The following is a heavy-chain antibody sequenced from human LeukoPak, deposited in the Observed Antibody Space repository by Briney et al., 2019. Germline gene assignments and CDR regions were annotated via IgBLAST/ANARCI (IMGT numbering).Heavy chain of an antibody. CDR3: ARDYGDLDTYYFDY. D-gene: IGHD4-17*01. J-gene: IGHJ4*02. CDR2: IYPGDSDT. V-gene: IGHV5-51*01. CDR1: GYSFTSYW. Sequence: GESLKISCKGSGYSFTSYWIGWARQMPGKGLEWVGIIYPGDSDTRYSPSFQGQVTISADKSISTAYLQWSSLKASDAAMYYCARDYGDLDTYYFDYWGQGTLVTVSS.